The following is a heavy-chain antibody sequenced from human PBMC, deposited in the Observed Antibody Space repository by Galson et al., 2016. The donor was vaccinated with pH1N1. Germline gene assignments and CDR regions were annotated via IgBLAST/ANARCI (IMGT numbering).Heavy chain of an antibody. J-gene: IGHJ4*02. Sequence: LRLSCTASGFTFSDYWMSWVRQAPGKGLEWVANINQDDSKKNYVASVRGRFTISRDNAKNSLFLQMNSLRVEDTAVYYCASKLYGDPNYWGQGALVTVSS. D-gene: IGHD4-17*01. CDR3: ASKLYGDPNY. CDR1: GFTFSDYW. V-gene: IGHV3-7*05. CDR2: INQDDSKK.